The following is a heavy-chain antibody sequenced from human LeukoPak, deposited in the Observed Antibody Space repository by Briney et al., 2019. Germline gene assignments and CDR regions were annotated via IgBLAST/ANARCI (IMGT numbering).Heavy chain of an antibody. J-gene: IGHJ6*03. CDR3: ARGRGYGSGSYVSWGRYYYYMDV. V-gene: IGHV4-38-2*01. Sequence: SETLSLTCAVSGYSTSSGYYWSWIRQPPGKGLEWIGEINHSGSTNYNPSLKSRVTISVDTSKNQFSLKLSSVTAADTAVYYCARGRGYGSGSYVSWGRYYYYMDVWGKGTTVTVSS. CDR2: INHSGST. CDR1: GYSTSSGYY. D-gene: IGHD3-10*01.